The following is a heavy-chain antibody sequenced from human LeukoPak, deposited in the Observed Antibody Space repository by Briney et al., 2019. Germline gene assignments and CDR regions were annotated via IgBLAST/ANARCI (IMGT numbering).Heavy chain of an antibody. J-gene: IGHJ6*03. CDR3: ARDKGPWGILNYYYYYMDV. V-gene: IGHV4-61*02. CDR2: ICSSGST. Sequence: SQTLSLTCTVSGGSITSGSYYWRWIRQPAGKGLEWIGRICSSGSTNYNPSLKSRVTISVDTSKNQFSLKLSSVTAADTAVYYCARDKGPWGILNYYYYYMDVWGKGTSVTVSS. CDR1: GGSITSGSYY. D-gene: IGHD2/OR15-2a*01.